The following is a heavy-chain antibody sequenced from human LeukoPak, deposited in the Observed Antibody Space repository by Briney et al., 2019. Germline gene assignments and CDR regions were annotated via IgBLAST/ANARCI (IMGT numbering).Heavy chain of an antibody. CDR2: IHTSGST. Sequence: SETLSLTCTFSGGSISSYYWSWIRQPAGKGLEWIGRIHTSGSTNYNPSLKSRVTMSVDTSKNQFSLKLSSVTAADTAVYYCARDRDPYGTGGSEEIFDYWGQGALVTVSS. CDR3: ARDRDPYGTGGSEEIFDY. CDR1: GGSISSYY. J-gene: IGHJ4*02. V-gene: IGHV4-4*07. D-gene: IGHD2-15*01.